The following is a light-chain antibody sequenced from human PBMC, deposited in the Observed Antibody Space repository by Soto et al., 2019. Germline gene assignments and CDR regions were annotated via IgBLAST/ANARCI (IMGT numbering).Light chain of an antibody. J-gene: IGKJ1*01. Sequence: DIQMTRSASTLLASVGGRVTITCRASQSISSWLAWYQQKPGKAPKLLIYDVPSLESGVPSMFSGSGSGTEFTLTISSLQPDDSATYYCQQYNTFWTFGQGTKVDIK. CDR1: QSISSW. CDR3: QQYNTFWT. V-gene: IGKV1-5*01. CDR2: DVP.